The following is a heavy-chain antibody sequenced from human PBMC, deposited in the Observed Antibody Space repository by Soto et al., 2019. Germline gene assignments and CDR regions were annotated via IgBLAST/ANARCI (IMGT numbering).Heavy chain of an antibody. CDR3: AKDQVSIRGVIHNGFDP. CDR2: ISGSGVST. D-gene: IGHD3-10*01. Sequence: EVQLLESGGGLIPPGGSLRLSCAASGLTFISYAMSWVRQAPGKALESCSAISGSGVSTYYADSVNGRFTISRDNSKNTLYLHMPSLRDEDTVLYFCAKDQVSIRGVIHNGFDPWGQGTLVTVS. J-gene: IGHJ5*02. CDR1: GLTFISYA. V-gene: IGHV3-23*01.